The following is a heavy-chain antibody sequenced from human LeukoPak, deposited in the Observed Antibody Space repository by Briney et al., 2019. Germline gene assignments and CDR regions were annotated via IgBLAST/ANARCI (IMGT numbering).Heavy chain of an antibody. Sequence: GGSLRLSCAASGFTFSSYAMSWVRQAPGKGLEWVSAISGSGGSTYYADSVKGRFTISRDNSKNTLYLQMNSLRAEDTAVYYCAKGPTYYYGSRTDWFDPWGQGTLVTVSS. D-gene: IGHD3-22*01. J-gene: IGHJ5*02. CDR1: GFTFSSYA. V-gene: IGHV3-23*01. CDR3: AKGPTYYYGSRTDWFDP. CDR2: ISGSGGST.